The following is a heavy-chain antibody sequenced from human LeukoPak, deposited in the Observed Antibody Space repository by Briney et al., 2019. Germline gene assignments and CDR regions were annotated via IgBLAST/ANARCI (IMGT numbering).Heavy chain of an antibody. J-gene: IGHJ4*02. CDR2: IQDDGSNE. CDR3: AKGSGWYCDY. V-gene: IGHV3-30*02. D-gene: IGHD6-19*01. Sequence: GVSLTLLCAASRYSYNLYRMHCLRDARGGGGEWVSFIQDDGSNEYYADSVKGRFTFSRDNSKNKLSLQMNSLRAEDTAVYYCAKGSGWYCDYWGQGTLVTVSS. CDR1: RYSYNLYR.